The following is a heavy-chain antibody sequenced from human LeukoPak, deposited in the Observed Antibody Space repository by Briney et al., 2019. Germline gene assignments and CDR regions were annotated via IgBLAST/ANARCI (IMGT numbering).Heavy chain of an antibody. CDR1: GYTLTELS. V-gene: IGHV1-24*01. CDR2: FDPEDGET. D-gene: IGHD3-3*02. CDR3: ARGGRIFGVVTKLTNYYYYGMDV. Sequence: GASVKVSCKVSGYTLTELSMHWVRQAPGKGLEWMGGFDPEDGETIYAQKFQGRVTMTEDTSASTAYMELSSLRSEDTAVYYCARGGRIFGVVTKLTNYYYYGMDVWGQGTTVTVSS. J-gene: IGHJ6*02.